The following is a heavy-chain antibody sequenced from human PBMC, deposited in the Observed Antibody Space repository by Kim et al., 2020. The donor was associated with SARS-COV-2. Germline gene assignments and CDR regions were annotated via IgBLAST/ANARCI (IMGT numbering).Heavy chain of an antibody. Sequence: ASVKVSCKASGYTFTSYAMNWVRQAPGQGLEWMGWINTNTGNPTYAQGFTGRFVFSLDTSVSTAYLQISSLKAEDTAVYYCARSKGGYYTNWFDPWGQGTLVTVSS. V-gene: IGHV7-4-1*02. J-gene: IGHJ5*02. CDR1: GYTFTSYA. CDR2: INTNTGNP. D-gene: IGHD3-3*01. CDR3: ARSKGGYYTNWFDP.